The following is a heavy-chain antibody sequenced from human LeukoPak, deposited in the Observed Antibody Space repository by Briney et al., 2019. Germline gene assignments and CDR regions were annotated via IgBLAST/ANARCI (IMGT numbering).Heavy chain of an antibody. D-gene: IGHD2-15*01. CDR2: INPNSGGT. CDR1: GYTFTGYY. J-gene: IGHJ4*02. V-gene: IGHV1-2*04. CDR3: ARGIGYCSGGSCYAYDY. Sequence: ASVKVSCKASGYTFTGYYMHWVRQAPGQGLEWMRWINPNSGGTNYAQKFQGWVTMTRDTSISTAYMELSRLRSDDTAVYYCARGIGYCSGGSCYAYDYWGQGTLATVSS.